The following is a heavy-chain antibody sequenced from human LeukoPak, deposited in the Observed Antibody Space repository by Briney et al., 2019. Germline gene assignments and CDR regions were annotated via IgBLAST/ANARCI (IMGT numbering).Heavy chain of an antibody. J-gene: IGHJ4*02. CDR3: LRSHGAH. D-gene: IGHD3-10*01. CDR1: GGSINSSDYL. Sequence: SETLSLTCTVFGGSINSSDYLWAWIRQPPGKGLELIGNIRYPGSTYYNPSLQSRVTISVDTSKNQFSVKLRSVTAADTAVYYCLRSHGAHWGQGTLVTVSS. CDR2: IRYPGST. V-gene: IGHV4-39*01.